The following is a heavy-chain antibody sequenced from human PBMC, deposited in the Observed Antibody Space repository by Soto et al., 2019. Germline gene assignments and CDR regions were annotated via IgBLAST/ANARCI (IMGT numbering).Heavy chain of an antibody. V-gene: IGHV4-34*01. CDR3: ARGGVPFITMVWGGITWFDT. J-gene: IGHJ5*02. D-gene: IGHD3-10*01. CDR2: INHSGST. CDR1: GGSFSGYY. Sequence: SETLSLTCAVYGGSFSGYYWSWIRQPPGKGLEWIGEINHSGSTNYNPSLKSRVTISVDTSKNQFSLKLSSVTAADTAVYYCARGGVPFITMVWGGITWFDTWGQGTRVTVSS.